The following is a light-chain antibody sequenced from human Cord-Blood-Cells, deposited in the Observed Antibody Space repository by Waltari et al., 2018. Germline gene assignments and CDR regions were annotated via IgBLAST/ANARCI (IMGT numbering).Light chain of an antibody. Sequence: DIEINQSPGSLAVSLGERDTINCKSSQSVLYSSNNKNYLAWYQQKPGRPPKLLIYWASTRESGVPDRFSGSGSGKDFTLTICFLQHEDAEVYYCREYCSNPCT. CDR1: QSVLYSSNNKNY. V-gene: IGKV4-1*01. CDR2: WAS. CDR3: REYCSNPCT. J-gene: IGKJ2*02.